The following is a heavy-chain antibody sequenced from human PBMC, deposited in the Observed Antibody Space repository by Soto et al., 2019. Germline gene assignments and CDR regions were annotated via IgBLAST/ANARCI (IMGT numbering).Heavy chain of an antibody. V-gene: IGHV3-30*18. Sequence: GGSLRLSCAASGFTFSSYGMHWVRQAPGKGLEWVAVISYDGSEKYYGDSVKGRFTISRDDSKNTLYLQMNRLRPEDTAVYYCAKEVRTPTSRYGMDVWGQGTTVTVSS. CDR3: AKEVRTPTSRYGMDV. CDR2: ISYDGSEK. CDR1: GFTFSSYG. J-gene: IGHJ6*02. D-gene: IGHD4-4*01.